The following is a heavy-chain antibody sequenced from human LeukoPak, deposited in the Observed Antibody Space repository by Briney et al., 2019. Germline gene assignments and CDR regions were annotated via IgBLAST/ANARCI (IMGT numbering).Heavy chain of an antibody. J-gene: IGHJ4*02. Sequence: SETLSLTCSVSGGSISSSSKYWGWIRQPPGKGLEWIGSIYYSGSTNYNPSLKSRVTISVDTSKNQFSLKLSSVTAADTAVYYCARVTSGSQFNDYWGQGTLVTVSS. D-gene: IGHD3-10*01. CDR3: ARVTSGSQFNDY. CDR2: IYYSGST. V-gene: IGHV4-39*07. CDR1: GGSISSSSKY.